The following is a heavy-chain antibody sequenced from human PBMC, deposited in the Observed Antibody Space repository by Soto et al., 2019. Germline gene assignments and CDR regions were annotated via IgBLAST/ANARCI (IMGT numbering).Heavy chain of an antibody. J-gene: IGHJ3*02. Sequence: SLRLSCTSSVFTFWDYSISLFRQAPVNWLEWVCFIRSKAYGGTTEYAASVKGRFTIPRDDSKSIAYLQMNSLKTEDTAVYYCTRDSYYYDRSGYDRAFDIWGPGKMLTVSS. CDR2: IRSKAYGGTT. V-gene: IGHV3-49*03. CDR1: VFTFWDYS. CDR3: TRDSYYYDRSGYDRAFDI. D-gene: IGHD3-22*01.